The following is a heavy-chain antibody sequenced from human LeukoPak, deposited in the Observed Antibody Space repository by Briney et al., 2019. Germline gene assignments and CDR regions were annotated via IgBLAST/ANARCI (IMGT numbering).Heavy chain of an antibody. Sequence: GGSLRLSCAASGFTFSSNAMSWVRQAPGKGLEWVSVISVSGSRAYYADFVKGRFTVSRDNSKDTVLLQMNSLRVEDTAVYYCTKDHDGMHAWGQGTTVTVSS. J-gene: IGHJ6*02. V-gene: IGHV3-23*01. CDR1: GFTFSSNA. CDR2: ISVSGSRA. CDR3: TKDHDGMHA.